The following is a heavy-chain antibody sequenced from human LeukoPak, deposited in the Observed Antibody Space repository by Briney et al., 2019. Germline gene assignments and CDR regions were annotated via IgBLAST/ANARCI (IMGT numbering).Heavy chain of an antibody. V-gene: IGHV3-33*08. CDR1: GFTFNTFA. CDR2: VWYDGNNK. J-gene: IGHJ3*02. Sequence: GRSLRLSCAASGFTFNTFAMHWVRQAPGKGLEWVAVVWYDGNNKDYAASVKGRFTISRDNSKNTVYLQMNSLRAEDTAVYHCARRDAGDAFDIWGQGTMVTVSS. CDR3: ARRDAGDAFDI.